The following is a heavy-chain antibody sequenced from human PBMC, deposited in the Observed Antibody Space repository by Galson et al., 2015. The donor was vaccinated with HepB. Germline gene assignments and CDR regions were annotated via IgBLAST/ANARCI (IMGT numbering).Heavy chain of an antibody. J-gene: IGHJ5*02. V-gene: IGHV3-33*01. CDR3: ARDGGSGWLNWFDP. Sequence: SLRLSCAASGFTFSSYGMHWVRQAPGKGLEWVAVIWYDGSNKYYADSVKGRFTISRDNSKNTLYLQMNSLRAEDTAVYYCARDGGSGWLNWFDPWGQGTLVTVSS. D-gene: IGHD6-19*01. CDR2: IWYDGSNK. CDR1: GFTFSSYG.